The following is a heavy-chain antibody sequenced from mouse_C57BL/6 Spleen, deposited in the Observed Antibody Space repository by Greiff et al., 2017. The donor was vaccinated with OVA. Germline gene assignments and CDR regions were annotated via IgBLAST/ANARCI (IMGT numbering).Heavy chain of an antibody. V-gene: IGHV1-53*01. J-gene: IGHJ1*03. D-gene: IGHD2-4*01. CDR3: ASRDYDWYFDV. CDR1: GYTFTSYW. Sequence: QVQLQQPGTELVKPGASVKLSCKASGYTFTSYWMHWVKQRPGQGLEWIGNINPSNGGTNYNEKFKSKATRTVDKSSSTAYMQHSSLTAEDSAVYYCASRDYDWYFDVWGTGTTVTVSS. CDR2: INPSNGGT.